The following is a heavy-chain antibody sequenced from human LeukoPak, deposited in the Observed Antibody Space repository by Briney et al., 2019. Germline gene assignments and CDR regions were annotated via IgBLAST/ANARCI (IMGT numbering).Heavy chain of an antibody. CDR1: GYTFTGYY. CDR3: ARGGCSSTSCYGFDP. V-gene: IGHV1-2*02. J-gene: IGHJ5*02. D-gene: IGHD2-2*01. CDR2: INPNSGGT. Sequence: ASVKVSCKASGYTFTGYYMHWVRQAPGQGLEWMGWINPNSGGTNYAQKFQGRVTMTRDTSISTAYMELSRLRSDDTAVYYCARGGCSSTSCYGFDPWGQGTLVTVSS.